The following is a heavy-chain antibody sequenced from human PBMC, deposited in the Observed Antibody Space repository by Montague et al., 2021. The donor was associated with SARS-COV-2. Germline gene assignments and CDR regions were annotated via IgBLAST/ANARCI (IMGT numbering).Heavy chain of an antibody. CDR1: GGSFSGYY. V-gene: IGHV4-34*01. Sequence: SETLSLTCAVYGGSFSGYYWSWIRQPPGKGLEWIGEINHSGSTNYNPSLKSRVTISVDTSKNQFSLKLSSVTAAGTAVYYCARGPHSSSWHYYYYYGMDVWGQGTTVTVSS. CDR3: ARGPHSSSWHYYYYYGMDV. D-gene: IGHD6-13*01. CDR2: INHSGST. J-gene: IGHJ6*02.